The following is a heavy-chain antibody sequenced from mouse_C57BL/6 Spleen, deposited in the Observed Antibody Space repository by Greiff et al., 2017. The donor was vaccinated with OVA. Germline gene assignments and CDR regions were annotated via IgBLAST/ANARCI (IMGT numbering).Heavy chain of an antibody. CDR3: ALGGLRGGYAMDY. CDR1: GYTFTSYW. D-gene: IGHD2-4*01. Sequence: QVQLQQPGAELVKPGASVKLSCKASGYTFTSYWMLWVKQRPGQGLEWIGMIHPNSGSTNYNEKFKSKATLTVDKSSSTAYMQLSSLTSEDSAVYYCALGGLRGGYAMDYWGQGTSVTVSS. J-gene: IGHJ4*01. CDR2: IHPNSGST. V-gene: IGHV1-64*01.